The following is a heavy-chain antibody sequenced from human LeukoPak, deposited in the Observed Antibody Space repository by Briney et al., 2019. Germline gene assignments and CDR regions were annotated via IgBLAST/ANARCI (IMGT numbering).Heavy chain of an antibody. D-gene: IGHD1-1*01. CDR3: TTDSTRTYYFDY. V-gene: IGHV3-15*01. CDR2: IKSKTGGGQT. CDR1: GFTFSNAW. J-gene: IGHJ4*02. Sequence: GGSLRLSCAASGFTFSNAWMSWVRQAPGKGLEWVGRIKSKTGGGQTDYAAPVKGRFTISRDDSKHTLYMQMNSVKTEDTAVYDCTTDSTRTYYFDYWGQGTLVTVSA.